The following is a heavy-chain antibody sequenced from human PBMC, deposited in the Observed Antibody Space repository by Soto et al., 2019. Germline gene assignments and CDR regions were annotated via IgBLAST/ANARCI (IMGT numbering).Heavy chain of an antibody. Sequence: PSETLSLTCVVSGGSISSGGYSWSCIRQPPGKGLEWIGYIYHSGSTYYNPSLKSRVTISVDRSKNQFSLKLSSVTAADTAVYYCARDSGTVTATFDYWGQGTLVTVSS. CDR3: ARDSGTVTATFDY. CDR1: GGSISSGGYS. V-gene: IGHV4-30-2*01. D-gene: IGHD4-17*01. CDR2: IYHSGST. J-gene: IGHJ4*02.